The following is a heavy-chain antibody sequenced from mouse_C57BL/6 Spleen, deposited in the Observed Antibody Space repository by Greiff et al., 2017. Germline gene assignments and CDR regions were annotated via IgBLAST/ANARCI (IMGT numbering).Heavy chain of an antibody. V-gene: IGHV1-76*01. J-gene: IGHJ1*03. CDR1: GYTFTDYY. Sequence: QVQLQQSGAELVRPGASVKLSCKASGYTFTDYYINWVKQRPGQGLEWIARIYPGSGNTYYNEKFKGKATLTADKSSSTAYMQLSSLTSEDSAVYFCAREGDGSNWYYDVWGTGTTVTVSS. CDR3: AREGDGSNWYYDV. CDR2: IYPGSGNT. D-gene: IGHD1-1*01.